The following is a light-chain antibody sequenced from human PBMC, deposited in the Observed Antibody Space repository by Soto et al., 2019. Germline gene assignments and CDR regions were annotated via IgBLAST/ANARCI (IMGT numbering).Light chain of an antibody. CDR1: QSVSSY. V-gene: IGKV3-11*01. Sequence: EIVLTQSPATLSLSPGERATLSCRASQSVSSYLAWYQQKPGQAPRLLIYDASNRATGIPARFSGSGSGTDFTLTISSLEPEDFAVYYCQQRSKWPFTFGPGTKVAIK. CDR3: QQRSKWPFT. J-gene: IGKJ3*01. CDR2: DAS.